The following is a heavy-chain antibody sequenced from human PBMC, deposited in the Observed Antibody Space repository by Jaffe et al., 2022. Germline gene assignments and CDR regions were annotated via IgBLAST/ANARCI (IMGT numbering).Heavy chain of an antibody. V-gene: IGHV4-34*01. CDR2: INHSGST. CDR1: GGSFSGYY. CDR3: ARAGVGIAAAGKLEFGY. J-gene: IGHJ4*02. D-gene: IGHD6-13*01. Sequence: QVQLQQWGAGLLKPSETLSLTCAVYGGSFSGYYWSWIRQPPGKGLEWIGEINHSGSTNYNPSLKSRVTISVDTSKNQFSLKLSSVTAADTAVYYCARAGVGIAAAGKLEFGYWGQGTLVTVSS.